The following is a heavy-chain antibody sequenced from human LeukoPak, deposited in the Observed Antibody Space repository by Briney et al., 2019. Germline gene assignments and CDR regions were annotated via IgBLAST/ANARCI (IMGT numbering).Heavy chain of an antibody. CDR2: VQNDVTTK. CDR1: GLIFSNYG. V-gene: IGHV3-30*02. D-gene: IGHD7-27*01. J-gene: IGHJ4*02. Sequence: PGGSLRLSCAASGLIFSNYGMHWIRQAPGKGLEWVAFVQNDVTTKYCADSVRGRFTISRDNSRNSFYLQMNSLRGEDTAVYYCAGEIGTYKLGQFDYWGRGTLVTVSS. CDR3: AGEIGTYKLGQFDY.